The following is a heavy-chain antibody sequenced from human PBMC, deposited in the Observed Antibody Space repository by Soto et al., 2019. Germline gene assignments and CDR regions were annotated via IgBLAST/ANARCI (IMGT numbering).Heavy chain of an antibody. CDR3: GKERRGSGWSVCNF. CDR2: ISGSGDSA. J-gene: IGHJ4*02. Sequence: VQLLESGGGLVQPGGYLRLSCAASGFTFRDYAMRWVRQAPGKGLEWVSDISGSGDSARHADSVKGRFTISRDNSKNTLYLQMNSLRVDDTAVYYCGKERRGSGWSVCNFWGQGTLVTVSS. CDR1: GFTFRDYA. V-gene: IGHV3-23*01. D-gene: IGHD6-19*01.